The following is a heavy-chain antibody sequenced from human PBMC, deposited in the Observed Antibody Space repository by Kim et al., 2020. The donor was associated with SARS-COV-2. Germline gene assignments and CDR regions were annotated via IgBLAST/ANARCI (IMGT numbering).Heavy chain of an antibody. J-gene: IGHJ4*02. CDR2: IYHSGST. CDR1: GGSISSSNW. V-gene: IGHV4-4*02. Sequence: SETLSLTCAVSGGSISSSNWWSWVRQPPGKGLEWIGEIYHSGSTNYNPSLKSRVTISVDKSKNQFSLKLSSVTAADTAMYYCARERTGYYGSGRPDYWGQGTLVTVSS. CDR3: ARERTGYYGSGRPDY. D-gene: IGHD3-10*01.